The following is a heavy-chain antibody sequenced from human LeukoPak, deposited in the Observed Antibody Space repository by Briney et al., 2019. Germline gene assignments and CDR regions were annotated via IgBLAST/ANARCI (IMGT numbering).Heavy chain of an antibody. CDR3: AAVPETDFWTGFYVDY. CDR2: ITWHSEIT. CDR1: GFTFSNAW. V-gene: IGHV3-9*01. J-gene: IGHJ4*02. D-gene: IGHD3/OR15-3a*01. Sequence: GGSLRLSCAASGFTFSNAWMNWVRQAPGKGLEWVSGITWHSEITGYADSVKGRFTISRDNAQNSLYLEMNSLRPEDTALYYCAAVPETDFWTGFYVDYWGRGTLVTVSS.